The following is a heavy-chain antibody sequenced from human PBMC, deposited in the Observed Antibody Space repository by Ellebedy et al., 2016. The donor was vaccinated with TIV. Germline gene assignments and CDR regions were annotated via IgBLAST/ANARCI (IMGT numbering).Heavy chain of an antibody. CDR1: GGSISSHY. Sequence: SETLSLXXTVSGGSISSHYWSWIRQPAGKGLEWIGRIYTSGSTNYNPSLKSRVTMSVDTSKNQFSLKLSSVTAADTAVYYCARDGTTTPKIDYWGQGTLVTVSS. V-gene: IGHV4-4*07. D-gene: IGHD1-7*01. J-gene: IGHJ4*02. CDR2: IYTSGST. CDR3: ARDGTTTPKIDY.